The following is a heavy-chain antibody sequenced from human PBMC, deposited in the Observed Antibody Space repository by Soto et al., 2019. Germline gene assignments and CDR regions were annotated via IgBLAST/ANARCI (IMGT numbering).Heavy chain of an antibody. CDR1: CYTFTSYG. D-gene: IGHD3-3*01. V-gene: IGHV1-18*01. Sequence: ASVKVSCKTSCYTFTSYGISWVRQAPGQGLEWMGWISAYNGNTNYAQKLQGRVTMTTDTSTSTAYMELRSLRSDDTAVYYCARTEEWLPDFYGMDVWGQGTTVTVSS. J-gene: IGHJ6*02. CDR3: ARTEEWLPDFYGMDV. CDR2: ISAYNGNT.